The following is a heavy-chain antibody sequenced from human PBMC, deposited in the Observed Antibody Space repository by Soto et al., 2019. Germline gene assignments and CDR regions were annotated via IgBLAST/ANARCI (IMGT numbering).Heavy chain of an antibody. CDR3: ATDSDYSSSWAY. V-gene: IGHV1-2*02. CDR1: GYSFTDYF. D-gene: IGHD4-4*01. J-gene: IGHJ4*02. Sequence: ASVKVSCKASGYSFTDYFMHWVRQAPGQGLEWMGWINPKSGVTNYAQRFQGRVTMTIDTSITTAYMDLSSLKSDDTAVYYCATDSDYSSSWAYWGQGTTVTVSS. CDR2: INPKSGVT.